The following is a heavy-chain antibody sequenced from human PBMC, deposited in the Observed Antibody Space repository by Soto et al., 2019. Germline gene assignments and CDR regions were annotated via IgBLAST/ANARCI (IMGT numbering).Heavy chain of an antibody. CDR1: GCSIYXCY. D-gene: IGHD7-27*01. CDR2: IYDSGNT. CDR3: ATCQLGEYYYAMDI. V-gene: IGHV4-59*12. Sequence: TXSXTCNVSGCSIYXCYWNLVRQTPGKGLDWIGEIYDSGNTRYNQSLKSRVTISKDTSKNELSLKLNSVTVADTAVYYCATCQLGEYYYAMDIWGQGPTVIVS. J-gene: IGHJ6*02.